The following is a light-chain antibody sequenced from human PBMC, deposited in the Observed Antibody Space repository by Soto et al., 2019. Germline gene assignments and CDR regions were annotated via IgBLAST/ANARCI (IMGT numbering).Light chain of an antibody. J-gene: IGLJ1*01. CDR2: EVT. CDR1: SSDVGAYNY. V-gene: IGLV2-14*01. CDR3: CSLTTSHTYV. Sequence: QSALTQPASVSGSPGQSITISCTGTSSDVGAYNYVSWYQQYPGKAPKLMIYEVTNRPSGVSNRFSGSKSGNTASLTISGLQAEDEADYYCCSLTTSHTYVFGSGTKLTVL.